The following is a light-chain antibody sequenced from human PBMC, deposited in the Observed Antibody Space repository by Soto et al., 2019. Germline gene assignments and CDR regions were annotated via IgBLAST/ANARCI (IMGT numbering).Light chain of an antibody. J-gene: IGLJ3*02. CDR3: CSYAGSRTWV. V-gene: IGLV2-23*01. CDR2: EDS. Sequence: QSVLTQPASVSGSPGQSITISCTGTSSDVGSYNLVSWYQQHPGKAPKVIVYEDSKRPSGVSNHFSGSKSGNTASLTISGLQAEDEADYYCCSYAGSRTWVFGGGTKLTVL. CDR1: SSDVGSYNL.